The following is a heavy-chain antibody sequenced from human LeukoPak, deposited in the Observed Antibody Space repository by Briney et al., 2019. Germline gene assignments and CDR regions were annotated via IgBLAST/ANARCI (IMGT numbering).Heavy chain of an antibody. CDR1: GFTFSSYG. Sequence: PGGSLRLSCAASGFTFSSYGMHWVRQAPGKGLEWVAVIWYDGRNKYYADSVKGRFTISRDNPMNTLYLHMNSLSAEDTAVYYCASDIQHWGQGTLVTVSS. CDR3: ASDIQH. CDR2: IWYDGRNK. V-gene: IGHV3-33*01. J-gene: IGHJ1*01.